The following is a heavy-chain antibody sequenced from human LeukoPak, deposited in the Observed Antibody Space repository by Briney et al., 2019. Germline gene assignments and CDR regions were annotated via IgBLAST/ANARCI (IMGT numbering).Heavy chain of an antibody. Sequence: GGSLRLSCAASAFILSAYNMNWVRQAPGKGLEWVSVLYNGGNTYYADSVKGRFTVSRENSKNTLYLQMNSLRAEDTAVYYCARYDGGSGPFDYWGQGTLVTVSS. CDR3: ARYDGGSGPFDY. CDR1: AFILSAYN. D-gene: IGHD3-10*01. CDR2: LYNGGNT. V-gene: IGHV3-53*01. J-gene: IGHJ4*02.